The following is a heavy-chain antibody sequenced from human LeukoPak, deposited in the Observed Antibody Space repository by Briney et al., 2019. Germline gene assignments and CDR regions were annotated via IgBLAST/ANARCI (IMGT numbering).Heavy chain of an antibody. D-gene: IGHD6-13*01. J-gene: IGHJ5*02. V-gene: IGHV3-30*18. CDR1: GFTFSSYG. Sequence: GGSLRLSCAASGFTFSSYGMHWVRQAPGKGLEWVAVISYDGSNKYYADSVEGRFTISRDNSKNTLYLQMNSLRAEDTAVYYCAKDPAPGGIAALNWFDPWGQGTLVTVSS. CDR2: ISYDGSNK. CDR3: AKDPAPGGIAALNWFDP.